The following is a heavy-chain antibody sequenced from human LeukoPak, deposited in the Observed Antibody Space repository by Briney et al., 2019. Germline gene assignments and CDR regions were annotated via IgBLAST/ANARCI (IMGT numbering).Heavy chain of an antibody. CDR2: VSDSGTNT. D-gene: IGHD6-13*01. CDR1: GFTFSSYA. Sequence: GGSLRLSCAASGFTFSSYAMTWVRQAPGKGLEWVSSVSDSGTNTYYADSMKDRFTISRDNSKNTLYLQMNSLRAEDTAVYYCAKARMGSSLFDYWGQGTLVTVSS. CDR3: AKARMGSSLFDY. V-gene: IGHV3-23*01. J-gene: IGHJ4*02.